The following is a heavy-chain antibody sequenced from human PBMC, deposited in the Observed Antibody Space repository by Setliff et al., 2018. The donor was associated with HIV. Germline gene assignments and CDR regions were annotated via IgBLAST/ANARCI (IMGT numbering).Heavy chain of an antibody. CDR2: IHYSGCT. Sequence: LSLTCTVPGGSISNSRYYWSWIRQPPGKGLEWIGSIHYSGCTYYNPSLNSRVTISVDTSKYQYSLKLGSVPAAEAAVYYCASGVYYYDSSGYLREEGFDPWGQGTLVTVSS. D-gene: IGHD3-22*01. CDR1: GGSISNSRYY. V-gene: IGHV4-39*01. J-gene: IGHJ5*02. CDR3: ASGVYYYDSSGYLREEGFDP.